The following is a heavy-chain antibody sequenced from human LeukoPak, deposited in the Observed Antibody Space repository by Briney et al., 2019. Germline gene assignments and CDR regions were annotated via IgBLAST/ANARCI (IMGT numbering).Heavy chain of an antibody. CDR3: AKMGDYGFVWYFDL. J-gene: IGHJ2*01. V-gene: IGHV3-23*01. D-gene: IGHD4-17*01. CDR1: GFTFSSYA. CDR2: ISGSGGST. Sequence: GGSLRLSXAASGFTFSSYAMSWVRQAPGKGLEWVSAISGSGGSTYYADSVKGRFTISRDNSKNTLYLQMNSLRAEDTAVYYCAKMGDYGFVWYFDLWGRGTLVTVSS.